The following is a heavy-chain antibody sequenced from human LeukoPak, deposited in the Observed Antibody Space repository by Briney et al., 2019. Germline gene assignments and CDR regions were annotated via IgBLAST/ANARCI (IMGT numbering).Heavy chain of an antibody. V-gene: IGHV4-4*07. D-gene: IGHD6-13*01. Sequence: PSETLSLTCTVSGGSISSYYWSWIRQPAGKGLEWIGRIYTSGSTNYNPSLKSRVTMSVDTSKNQFPLKLSSVTAADTAVYYCARDSPYSSSWYPTAYFDYWGQGTLVTVSS. CDR1: GGSISSYY. CDR2: IYTSGST. J-gene: IGHJ4*02. CDR3: ARDSPYSSSWYPTAYFDY.